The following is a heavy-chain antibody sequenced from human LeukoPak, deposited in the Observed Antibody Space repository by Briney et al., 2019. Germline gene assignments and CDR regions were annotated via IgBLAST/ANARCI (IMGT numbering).Heavy chain of an antibody. Sequence: PSETLSLTCAVYGGSFSGYYWSWIRQPPGKGLEWIGEINHSGSTNYNPSLKSRVTISVDTSKNQFSLKLSPVTAADTAVYYCARARVKVVPAAKGYWFDPWGQGTLVTVSS. D-gene: IGHD2-2*01. CDR1: GGSFSGYY. J-gene: IGHJ5*02. CDR2: INHSGST. CDR3: ARARVKVVPAAKGYWFDP. V-gene: IGHV4-34*01.